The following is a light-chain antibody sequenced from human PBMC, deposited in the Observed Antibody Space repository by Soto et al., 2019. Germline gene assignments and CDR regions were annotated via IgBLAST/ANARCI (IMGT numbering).Light chain of an antibody. CDR2: LNSDGSH. CDR3: QTWGTGIHYV. CDR1: SGHSSYA. Sequence: QLVLTQSPSASASLGASVKHTCTLSSGHSSYAIAWHQQQPEKGPRYLMKLNSDGSHSKGDGIPDRFSGSSSGAERYLTISSLQSEDEGDYYCQTWGTGIHYVFGTGTKLTVL. J-gene: IGLJ1*01. V-gene: IGLV4-69*01.